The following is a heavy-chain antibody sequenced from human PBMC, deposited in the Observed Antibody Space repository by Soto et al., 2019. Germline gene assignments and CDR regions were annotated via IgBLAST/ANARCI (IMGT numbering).Heavy chain of an antibody. Sequence: PSETLSLTCTVSGGSVSSGSYYWSWIRQHPGKGLEWIGYIYYSGSTYYNPSLKSRVTISVDTSKNQFSLKLSSVTAADTAVYYCARGTAGSRFLEWLLYSPFDYWGQGTLVTVSS. V-gene: IGHV4-31*03. D-gene: IGHD3-3*01. CDR2: IYYSGST. CDR3: ARGTAGSRFLEWLLYSPFDY. CDR1: GGSVSSGSYY. J-gene: IGHJ4*02.